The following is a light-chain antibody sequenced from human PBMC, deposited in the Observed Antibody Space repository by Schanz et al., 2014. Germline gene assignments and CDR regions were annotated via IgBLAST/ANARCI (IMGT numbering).Light chain of an antibody. Sequence: EIVMTQSPGTLSVSPGERATLSCRASQSVSSSNLAWYQQKPGQAPRLLIYDASNRATGIPARFSGSGSGTDFTLTISRLEPEDFAVYYCQQYGSSPPYTFGQGTKLEIK. V-gene: IGKV3-20*01. J-gene: IGKJ2*01. CDR2: DAS. CDR1: QSVSSSN. CDR3: QQYGSSPPYT.